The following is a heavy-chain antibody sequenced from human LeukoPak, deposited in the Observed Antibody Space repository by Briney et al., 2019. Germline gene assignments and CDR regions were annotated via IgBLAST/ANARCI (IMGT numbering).Heavy chain of an antibody. J-gene: IGHJ4*02. CDR3: ARMGGALYYGSGSYDY. Sequence: SETLSLTCTVSGGSISSYYWSWIRQPPGKGLEWIGYIYYSGSTNYNPSLKSRVTISVDTSKNQFSLELSSVTAADTAVYYCARMGGALYYGSGSYDYWGQGTLVTVSS. CDR1: GGSISSYY. V-gene: IGHV4-59*08. CDR2: IYYSGST. D-gene: IGHD3-10*01.